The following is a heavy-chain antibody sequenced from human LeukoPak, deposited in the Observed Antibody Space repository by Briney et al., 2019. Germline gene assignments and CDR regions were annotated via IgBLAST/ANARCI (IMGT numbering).Heavy chain of an antibody. CDR1: GYTFTSYA. J-gene: IGHJ5*02. CDR3: ARDRAGTGLSWFDP. CDR2: INAGNGNT. Sequence: GASVKVSCKASGYTFTSYAMHWVRQAPGQRLEWMGWINAGNGNTKYSQEFQGRVTITRDTSASTAYMELSSLRSEDTAVYYCARDRAGTGLSWFDPWGQGTLVTVSS. V-gene: IGHV1-3*01. D-gene: IGHD6-19*01.